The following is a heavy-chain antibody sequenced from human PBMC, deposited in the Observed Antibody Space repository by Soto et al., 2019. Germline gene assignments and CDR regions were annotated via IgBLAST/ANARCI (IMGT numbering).Heavy chain of an antibody. J-gene: IGHJ6*02. CDR1: GGSISSYY. Sequence: QVQLQESGPGLVKPSETLSLTCTVSGGSISSYYWSWIRRPPGKGLEWFGYIYYSGSTNYNPSLKRRFTRSVDTSKNHFSLKLSFVTAADPAVYYWASEGLTVTIGLYYDSGMDGWGPGTTVTVSS. CDR2: IYYSGST. V-gene: IGHV4-59*01. D-gene: IGHD1-7*01. CDR3: ASEGLTVTIGLYYDSGMDG.